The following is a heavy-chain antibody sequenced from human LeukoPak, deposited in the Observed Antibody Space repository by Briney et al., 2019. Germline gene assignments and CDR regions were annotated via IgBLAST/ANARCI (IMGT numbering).Heavy chain of an antibody. CDR3: ARVISYYDSSGYIDNWFDP. Sequence: GGSLRLSCAASGFTFSSYWMSWDRQAPGKGLEWVANIKQDGSEKYYVDSVKGRFTISRDNAKNSLYLQMNSLRAEDTAVYYCARVISYYDSSGYIDNWFDPWGQGTLVTVSS. CDR1: GFTFSSYW. V-gene: IGHV3-7*01. CDR2: IKQDGSEK. D-gene: IGHD3-22*01. J-gene: IGHJ5*02.